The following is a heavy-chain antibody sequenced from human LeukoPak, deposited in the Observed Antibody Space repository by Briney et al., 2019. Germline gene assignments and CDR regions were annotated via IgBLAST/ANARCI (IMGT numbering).Heavy chain of an antibody. J-gene: IGHJ4*02. CDR3: ARDTVGVTDY. V-gene: IGHV3-7*01. CDR2: IKPDGSEK. Sequence: GGSLRLSCAASGFTFSSYAMSWVRQAPGKGLEWVANIKPDGSEKYYVDSVKGRFTISRDNAKNSLYLQMNSLRAEDTALYYCARDTVGVTDYWGQGTLVTVSS. CDR1: GFTFSSYA. D-gene: IGHD1-26*01.